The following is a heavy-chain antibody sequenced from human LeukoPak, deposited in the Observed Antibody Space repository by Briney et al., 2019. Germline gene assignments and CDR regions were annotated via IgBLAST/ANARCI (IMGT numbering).Heavy chain of an antibody. Sequence: SETLSLTCAVYGGSFSGYYWSWIRQPPGKGLEWIGEINHSGSTNYNPSLKSRVTISVDTSKNQFSLKLSSVTAADTAVYYCARRRLRVAAHVDYWGQGTLVTVSS. J-gene: IGHJ4*02. D-gene: IGHD6-6*01. V-gene: IGHV4-34*01. CDR3: ARRRLRVAAHVDY. CDR1: GGSFSGYY. CDR2: INHSGST.